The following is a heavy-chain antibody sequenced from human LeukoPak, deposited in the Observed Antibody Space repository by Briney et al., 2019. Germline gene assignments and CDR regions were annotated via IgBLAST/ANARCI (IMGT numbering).Heavy chain of an antibody. CDR3: ARVLYSSGWYSNWFDP. D-gene: IGHD6-19*01. CDR1: GGTFSSYA. Sequence: ASVKVSCKASGGTFSSYAISWVRQAPGQGLEWMGGIIPIFGTANYAQKFQGRVTITADESTSTAYTELSSLRSEDTAVYYCARVLYSSGWYSNWFDPWGQGTLVTVSS. J-gene: IGHJ5*02. CDR2: IIPIFGTA. V-gene: IGHV1-69*13.